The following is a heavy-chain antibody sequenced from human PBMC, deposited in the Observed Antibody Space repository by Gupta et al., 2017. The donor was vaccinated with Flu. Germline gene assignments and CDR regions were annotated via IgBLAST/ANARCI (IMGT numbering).Heavy chain of an antibody. Sequence: EVQLLESGGGLVQPGGSLRLSCAASGFTFSSYAMSWVRQAPGKGLEGVSAISGSGGSTYYADSVKGRFTISRDNSKNTLYLQMNSLRAEDTAVYYCAKDSGITMIVVVITGFDYWGQGTLVTVSS. V-gene: IGHV3-23*01. CDR1: GFTFSSYA. D-gene: IGHD3-22*01. CDR3: AKDSGITMIVVVITGFDY. CDR2: ISGSGGST. J-gene: IGHJ4*02.